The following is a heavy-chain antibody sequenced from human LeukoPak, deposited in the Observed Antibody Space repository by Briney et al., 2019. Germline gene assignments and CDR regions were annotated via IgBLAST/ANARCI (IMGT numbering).Heavy chain of an antibody. Sequence: GGSLRLCCAASGFTFDDYAMHWVRQAPGKGLEWVSGISWNSGSIGYADSVKGRFTISRDNAKNSLNLQMNSLRAEDTALYYCAKGYCSSTSCNPDYWGQGTLVTVSS. V-gene: IGHV3-9*01. CDR1: GFTFDDYA. CDR3: AKGYCSSTSCNPDY. CDR2: ISWNSGSI. J-gene: IGHJ4*02. D-gene: IGHD2-2*01.